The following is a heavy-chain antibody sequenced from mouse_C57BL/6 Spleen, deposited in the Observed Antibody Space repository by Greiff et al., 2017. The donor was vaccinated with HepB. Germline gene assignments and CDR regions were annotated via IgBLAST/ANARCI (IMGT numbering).Heavy chain of an antibody. D-gene: IGHD1-1*01. Sequence: VKLVESGPGLVQPSQRLSITCTVSGFSLTSYGVHWVRQSPGKGLEWLGVIWSGGSTDYNAAFISRLSISKDNSKSQVFFKMNSLQADDTAIYYCARWIGYYGSSFAYWGQGTLVTVSA. CDR3: ARWIGYYGSSFAY. J-gene: IGHJ3*01. V-gene: IGHV2-2*01. CDR1: GFSLTSYG. CDR2: IWSGGST.